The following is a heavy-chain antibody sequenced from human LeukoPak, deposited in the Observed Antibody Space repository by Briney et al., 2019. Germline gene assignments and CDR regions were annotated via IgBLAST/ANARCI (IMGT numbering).Heavy chain of an antibody. V-gene: IGHV4-39*07. CDR3: ARDYGRAHYFDY. Sequence: SETLSLTCTVSGGSISSSSCYWGWIRQPPGKGLEWIGSIYYSGSTYYNPSLKSRVTISVDTSKNQFSLKLSSVTAADTAVYYCARDYGRAHYFDYWGQGTLVTVSS. CDR2: IYYSGST. CDR1: GGSISSSSCY. D-gene: IGHD3-16*01. J-gene: IGHJ4*02.